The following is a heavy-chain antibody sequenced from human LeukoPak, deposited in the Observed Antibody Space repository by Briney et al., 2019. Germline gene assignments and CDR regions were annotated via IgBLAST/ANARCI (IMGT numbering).Heavy chain of an antibody. CDR2: ISKSGDDT. D-gene: IGHD3-9*01. CDR3: ARIPYY. J-gene: IGHJ1*01. Sequence: PGGSLRLSCAASGFDFSTYAMHWVRLTPGKGLEFVSAISKSGDDTSYGNDVKGRFTISRDNIKNTVDLEMGSLRVDDTGIYYCARIPYYWGQGTVVTVSS. V-gene: IGHV3-64*01. CDR1: GFDFSTYA.